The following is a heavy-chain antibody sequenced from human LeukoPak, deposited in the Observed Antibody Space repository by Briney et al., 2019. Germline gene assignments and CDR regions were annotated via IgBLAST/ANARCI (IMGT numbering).Heavy chain of an antibody. CDR1: GGSISSGSYY. V-gene: IGHV4-61*02. CDR3: ARVVTNQLLSYFDY. J-gene: IGHJ4*02. D-gene: IGHD2-2*01. CDR2: IYTSGST. Sequence: PSQTLSLTCTVSGGSISSGSYYWSWIRQPAGKGLEWIGRIYTSGSTNYNPSLKSRVTISVDTSKNQFSLKLSSVTAADTAVYYSARVVTNQLLSYFDYWGQGTLVTVSS.